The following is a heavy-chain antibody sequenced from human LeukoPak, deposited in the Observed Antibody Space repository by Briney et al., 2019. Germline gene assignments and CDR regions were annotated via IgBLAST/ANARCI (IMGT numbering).Heavy chain of an antibody. V-gene: IGHV5-51*01. CDR1: GYSFTSYW. J-gene: IGHJ4*02. CDR2: IYPGDSDT. D-gene: IGHD6-19*01. CDR3: ASSGWYSSRPLGFDY. Sequence: GESLKISCKGSGYSFTSYWIGWVRQMPGKGLDWMGIIYPGDSDTRYSPSFQGQVTISADKSISAAYLQWSSLKASDTAMYYCASSGWYSSRPLGFDYWGQGTLVTVSS.